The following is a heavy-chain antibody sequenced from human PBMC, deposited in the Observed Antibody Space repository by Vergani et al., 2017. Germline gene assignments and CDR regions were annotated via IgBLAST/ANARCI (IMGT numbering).Heavy chain of an antibody. CDR3: ARQVPYGMDV. CDR2: INPNSGGT. CDR1: GGTFSSYA. J-gene: IGHJ6*02. D-gene: IGHD1-1*01. V-gene: IGHV1-2*02. Sequence: QVQLVQSGAEVKKPGASVKVSCKASGGTFSSYAISWVRQAPGQGLEWMGWINPNSGGTNYAQKFQGRVTMTRDTSISTAYMELSRLRSDDTAVYYCARQVPYGMDVWGQGTTVTVSS.